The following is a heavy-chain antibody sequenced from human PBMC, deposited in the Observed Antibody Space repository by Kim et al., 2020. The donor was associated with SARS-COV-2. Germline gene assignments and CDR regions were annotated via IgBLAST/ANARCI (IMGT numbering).Heavy chain of an antibody. CDR3: AREGGCLGQWPLRDY. V-gene: IGHV3-66*01. CDR2: IFSGGST. CDR1: GFTVSSNY. J-gene: IGHJ4*02. Sequence: GGSLRLSCAASGFTVSSNYMTWVRQAPGKGLEWVSVIFSGGSTYYADSVKGRFTISRDNSKNTLYLQMNSLRVEDTAVYYCAREGGCLGQWPLRDYWGQGTLVTVSS. D-gene: IGHD3-16*01.